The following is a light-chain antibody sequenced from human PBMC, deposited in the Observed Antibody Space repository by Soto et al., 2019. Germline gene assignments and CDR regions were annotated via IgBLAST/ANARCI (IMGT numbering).Light chain of an antibody. Sequence: QSALTQPPSASGSPGQSVAISCTGTSSDVGGYNYVSWYQQHPGKAPKLMIYEVNKRPSGVPDRFSGSKSGNTASLTVSGLQAEDEADYYCLLSHGRARVFGGGTKLTVL. CDR1: SSDVGGYNY. CDR2: EVN. V-gene: IGLV2-8*01. J-gene: IGLJ3*02. CDR3: LLSHGRARV.